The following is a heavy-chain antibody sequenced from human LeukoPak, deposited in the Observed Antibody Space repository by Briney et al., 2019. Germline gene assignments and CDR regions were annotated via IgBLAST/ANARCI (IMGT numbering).Heavy chain of an antibody. Sequence: GGSLRLSCAASGFSLRSSEMNWVRQAPGKGPEWVAHINSADNVEYYTDSVRGRFAMSRDNAKDLLYLHLNSLRDEDTAVYYCARDTVNGPFVISLDLWGQGVLVTVSP. CDR3: ARDTVNGPFVISLDL. CDR1: GFSLRSSE. CDR2: INSADNVE. J-gene: IGHJ5*02. D-gene: IGHD2-8*01. V-gene: IGHV3-48*03.